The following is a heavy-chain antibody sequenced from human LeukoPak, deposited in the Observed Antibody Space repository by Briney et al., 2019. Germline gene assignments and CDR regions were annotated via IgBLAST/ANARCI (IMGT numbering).Heavy chain of an antibody. CDR2: INPNSGGT. V-gene: IGHV1-2*02. CDR3: ARVRVVGANRYNWFDP. J-gene: IGHJ5*02. CDR1: GYTFTSYF. Sequence: ASVKVSCKASGYTFTSYFIYWVRQAPGQGLEWMGWINPNSGGTNYAQKFQGRVTMTRDTSISTAYMELSRLRSDDTAVYYCARVRVVGANRYNWFDPWGQGTLVTVSS. D-gene: IGHD1-26*01.